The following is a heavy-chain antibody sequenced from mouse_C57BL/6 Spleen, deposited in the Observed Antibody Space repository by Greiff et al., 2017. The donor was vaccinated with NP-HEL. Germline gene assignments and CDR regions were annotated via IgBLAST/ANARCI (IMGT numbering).Heavy chain of an antibody. J-gene: IGHJ3*01. D-gene: IGHD1-1*01. CDR1: GYTFTDYN. CDR2: INPNNGGT. Sequence: VQLQQSGPELVKPGASVKMSCKASGYTFTDYNMHWVKQSHGKSLEWIGYINPNNGGTSYNQKFKGKATLTVNKSSSTAYMELRSLTSEDSAVYYCARRGHYYGSRGGAWFAYWGQGTLVTVSA. CDR3: ARRGHYYGSRGGAWFAY. V-gene: IGHV1-22*01.